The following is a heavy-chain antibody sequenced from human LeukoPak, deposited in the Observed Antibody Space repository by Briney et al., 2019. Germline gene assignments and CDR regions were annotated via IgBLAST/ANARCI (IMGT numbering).Heavy chain of an antibody. D-gene: IGHD2-15*01. V-gene: IGHV3-23*01. CDR1: GFTLSSYG. CDR3: AKPHTPFCSGGTCYPFDY. J-gene: IGHJ4*02. Sequence: QAGGSLRLSCAASGFTLSSYGMSWVRQAPGKGLEWVSTISGSGGTTYYADSVKGRLTISRDNSNNTLFLQMHSLRAEDTAVYYCAKPHTPFCSGGTCYPFDYWGQGTLVTVSS. CDR2: ISGSGGTT.